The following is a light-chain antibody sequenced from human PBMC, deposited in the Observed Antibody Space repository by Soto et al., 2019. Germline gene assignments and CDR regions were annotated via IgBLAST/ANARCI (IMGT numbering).Light chain of an antibody. CDR1: SSDVGGYNY. Sequence: QSALTQPASASGSPGQSITISCTGTSSDVGGYNYFSWYQQHPGKAPKLMIYEVSKRPSGVSNRFSGSKSGNTASLTISGLQAEDEADYYCSSYTSSSIDYVFGAGTKITVL. CDR3: SSYTSSSIDYV. V-gene: IGLV2-14*01. CDR2: EVS. J-gene: IGLJ1*01.